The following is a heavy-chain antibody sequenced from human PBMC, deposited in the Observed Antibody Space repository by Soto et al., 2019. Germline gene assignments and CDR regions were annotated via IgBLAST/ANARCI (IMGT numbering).Heavy chain of an antibody. V-gene: IGHV4-39*07. CDR3: ARDIQNHITFRQGHWFDP. Sequence: SEILSLTCTVSGGSISSGGYYWGWIRQPPGKGLEWIGSIYYSGSTYYNPSLKSRVTISVDKSKNQFSLKLSSVTAADTAVYYCARDIQNHITFRQGHWFDPWGQGTLVPVSS. J-gene: IGHJ5*02. CDR2: IYYSGST. CDR1: GGSISSGGYY. D-gene: IGHD3-16*01.